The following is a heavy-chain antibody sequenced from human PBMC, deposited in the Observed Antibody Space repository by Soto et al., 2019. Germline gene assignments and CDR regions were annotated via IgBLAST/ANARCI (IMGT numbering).Heavy chain of an antibody. Sequence: QVRLVQSGAEVKKPGSSVKVSCKASGGTFSSYAISWVRQAPGQGLEWMGGIIPIFGTANYAQKFQGRVTLTADEYTSTAYLELSGLRYENRAVYYCAHPKGYDLNDYYGMDVWGQGTTVT. CDR3: AHPKGYDLNDYYGMDV. D-gene: IGHD5-12*01. J-gene: IGHJ6*02. CDR2: IIPIFGTA. CDR1: GGTFSSYA. V-gene: IGHV1-69*12.